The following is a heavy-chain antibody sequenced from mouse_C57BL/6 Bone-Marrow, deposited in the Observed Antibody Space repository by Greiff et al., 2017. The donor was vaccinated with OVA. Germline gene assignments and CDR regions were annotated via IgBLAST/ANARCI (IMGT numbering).Heavy chain of an antibody. V-gene: IGHV5-9-1*02. CDR2: ISSGGDYI. J-gene: IGHJ3*01. D-gene: IGHD1-1*01. Sequence: EVKLMESGEGLVKPGGSLKLSCAASGFTFSSYAMSWVRQTPEKRLEWVAYISSGGDYIYYADTVKGRFTISRDNARNTLYLQTSSLKSEDTAMYYSLITTDRFAYWGQGTLVTVSA. CDR3: LITTDRFAY. CDR1: GFTFSSYA.